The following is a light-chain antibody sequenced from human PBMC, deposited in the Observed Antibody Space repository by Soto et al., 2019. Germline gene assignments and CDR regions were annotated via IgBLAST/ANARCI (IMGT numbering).Light chain of an antibody. V-gene: IGKV3-20*01. CDR3: QQYGSSPFT. J-gene: IGKJ3*01. CDR2: GAS. CDR1: QSVSSNY. Sequence: EIVLTQSPGTLSLSPGERATLSCRASQSVSSNYLTWYQQKPGQAPRLLIHGASSRATGIPDRFSGSGSGTDFTLTISSLEPEDFAVYYCQQYGSSPFTFGPETKVDIK.